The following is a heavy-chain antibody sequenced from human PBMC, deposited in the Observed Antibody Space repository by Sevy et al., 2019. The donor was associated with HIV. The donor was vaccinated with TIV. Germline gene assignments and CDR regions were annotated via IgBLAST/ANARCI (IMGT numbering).Heavy chain of an antibody. CDR1: GFTFNRHW. CDR2: IKQDESET. V-gene: IGHV3-7*03. J-gene: IGHJ5*02. Sequence: GGYLRLSCAASGFTFNRHWMGWVRQAPGKALEWVANIKQDESETYVDSVKGRFTISRDNAKNSVYLQMNSLRAEDPAVYYCARGPADGARTDWFDPWGQGTLVTVSS. CDR3: ARGPADGARTDWFDP.